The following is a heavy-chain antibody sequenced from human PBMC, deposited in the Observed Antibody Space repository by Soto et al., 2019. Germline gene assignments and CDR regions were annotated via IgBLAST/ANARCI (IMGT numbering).Heavy chain of an antibody. CDR1: GFTFSSYS. Sequence: EVQLVESGGGLVKPGGSLRLSCAASGFTFSSYSMNWVRQAPGKGLEWVSSISSSSSYIYYADSVKGRFTISRDNAKKSLYLQMNSLRAEDTAVYYCARIRGAGSGSPRYNWFDPWGQGTLVTVSS. CDR3: ARIRGAGSGSPRYNWFDP. V-gene: IGHV3-21*01. D-gene: IGHD3-10*01. CDR2: ISSSSSYI. J-gene: IGHJ5*02.